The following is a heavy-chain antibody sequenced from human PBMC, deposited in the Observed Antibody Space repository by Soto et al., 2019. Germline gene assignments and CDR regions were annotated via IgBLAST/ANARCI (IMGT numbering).Heavy chain of an antibody. CDR1: GFTFSSYA. J-gene: IGHJ4*02. CDR2: ISYDGSNK. Sequence: SCAASGFTFSSYAMHWVRQAPGKGLEWVAVISYDGSNKYYADSVKGRFTISRDNSKNTLYLQMNSLRAEDTAVYYCARDSSRGQLVLYKQWLAPDYWGQGTLVTVSS. V-gene: IGHV3-30-3*01. CDR3: ARDSSRGQLVLYKQWLAPDY. D-gene: IGHD6-19*01.